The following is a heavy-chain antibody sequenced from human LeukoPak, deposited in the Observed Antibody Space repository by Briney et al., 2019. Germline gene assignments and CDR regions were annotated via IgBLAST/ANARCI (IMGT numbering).Heavy chain of an antibody. Sequence: ASVKVSCKASGYTFTSYGISWVRQAPGQGLEWMGWISAYNGNTNYAQKLQGRVTMTTDTSTSTAYMELRSLRSDDTAVYYCAREVRCSSTSCHRENDYWGQGTLVTVSS. CDR2: ISAYNGNT. D-gene: IGHD2-2*01. CDR3: AREVRCSSTSCHRENDY. V-gene: IGHV1-18*01. J-gene: IGHJ4*02. CDR1: GYTFTSYG.